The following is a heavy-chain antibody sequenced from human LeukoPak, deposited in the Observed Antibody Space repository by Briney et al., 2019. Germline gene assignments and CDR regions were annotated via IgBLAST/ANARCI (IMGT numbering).Heavy chain of an antibody. D-gene: IGHD4-11*01. V-gene: IGHV1-69*05. CDR3: ARTLTTVNTGDWFDP. CDR2: IFPLFGTA. J-gene: IGHJ5*02. CDR1: GGTFSSYA. Sequence: GASVKVSCKASGGTFSSYAISWVRQAPGQGLEWMGRIFPLFGTANYALKFQGRVTITTDESTSTAYMELSSLRSEDTAVYYCARTLTTVNTGDWFDPWGQGTLVTVSS.